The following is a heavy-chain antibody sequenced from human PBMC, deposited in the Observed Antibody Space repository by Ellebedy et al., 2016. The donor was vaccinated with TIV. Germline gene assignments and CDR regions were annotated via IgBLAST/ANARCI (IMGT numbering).Heavy chain of an antibody. CDR2: VFPIIGAV. J-gene: IGHJ4*02. D-gene: IGHD6-19*01. V-gene: IGHV1-69*13. CDR1: GDILSSYA. Sequence: AASVKVSCKASGDILSSYAISWVRQAPGQGLEWMGGVFPIIGAVNYAQDFQGRVTITADAFTYTSHMLLSSLRSDDTAIYYCVRIEDGGWALDHWGQGTLVTVSS. CDR3: VRIEDGGWALDH.